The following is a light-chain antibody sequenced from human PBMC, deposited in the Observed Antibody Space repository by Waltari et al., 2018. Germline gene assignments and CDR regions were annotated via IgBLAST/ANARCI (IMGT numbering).Light chain of an antibody. Sequence: DIQMTQFPTSPSASGEERVHITCWARQNITNYLNWYQHKSGKAPRLLNYSASNLQGGVPSRFRTSGSGTDFTLTISNLQPEDFATYYCQQTYITPRTFGQGTKVEIK. CDR3: QQTYITPRT. CDR2: SAS. J-gene: IGKJ1*01. CDR1: QNITNY. V-gene: IGKV1-39*01.